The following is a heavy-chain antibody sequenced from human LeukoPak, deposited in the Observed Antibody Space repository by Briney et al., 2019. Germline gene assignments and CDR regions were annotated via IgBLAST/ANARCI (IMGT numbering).Heavy chain of an antibody. Sequence: ASVKVSCKASGYTFTGYYMHWVRQAPGQGLEWMGIINPSGGSTSYAQKFQGRVTMTRDMSTSTVYMELSSLRSEDTAVYYCASYLSGWPMKYWGQGTLVTVSS. CDR2: INPSGGST. CDR1: GYTFTGYY. V-gene: IGHV1-46*01. CDR3: ASYLSGWPMKY. J-gene: IGHJ4*02. D-gene: IGHD6-19*01.